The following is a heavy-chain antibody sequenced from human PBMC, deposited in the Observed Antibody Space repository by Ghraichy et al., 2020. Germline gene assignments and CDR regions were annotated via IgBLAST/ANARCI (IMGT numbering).Heavy chain of an antibody. Sequence: VKVSCKASGYTFTSYDINWVRQATGQGLEWMGWMNPNSGNTGYAQKFQGRVTMTRNTSISTAYMELSSLRSEDTAVYYCARSMVRGVISYYYYGMDVWGQGTTVTVSS. V-gene: IGHV1-8*01. J-gene: IGHJ6*02. CDR3: ARSMVRGVISYYYYGMDV. D-gene: IGHD3-10*01. CDR1: GYTFTSYD. CDR2: MNPNSGNT.